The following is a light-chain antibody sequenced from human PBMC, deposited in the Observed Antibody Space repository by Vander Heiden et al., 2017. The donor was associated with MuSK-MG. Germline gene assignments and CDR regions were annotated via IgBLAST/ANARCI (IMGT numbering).Light chain of an antibody. J-gene: IGKJ1*01. V-gene: IGKV2-28*01. CDR1: QSLLHSNGYNY. Sequence: DIVMTQSPLSLPVTPGEPASISCRSSQSLLHSNGYNYLDWYLQKPGQSPQLLIYLGSNRASGVPDRFSGSGSGTEFTLKISRVEAEDVGVYYCMQDLQTRTFGQGTKVEIK. CDR2: LGS. CDR3: MQDLQTRT.